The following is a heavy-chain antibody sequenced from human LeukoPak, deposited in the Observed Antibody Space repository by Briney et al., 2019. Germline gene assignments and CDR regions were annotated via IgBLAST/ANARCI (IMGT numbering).Heavy chain of an antibody. D-gene: IGHD3-3*01. CDR2: IIPIFGTA. CDR1: GGTFSSYA. V-gene: IGHV1-69*13. J-gene: IGHJ4*02. Sequence: SVKVSCKASGGTFSSYAISWVRQAPGQGLKWMGGIIPIFGTANYAQKFQGRVTITADESTSTAYMELSSLRSEDTAVYYCARARGSPYYDFWSGYPDRDYFDYWGQGTLVTVSS. CDR3: ARARGSPYYDFWSGYPDRDYFDY.